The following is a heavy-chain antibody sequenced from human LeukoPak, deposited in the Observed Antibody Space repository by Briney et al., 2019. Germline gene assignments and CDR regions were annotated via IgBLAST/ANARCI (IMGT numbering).Heavy chain of an antibody. CDR1: GCSISGHY. J-gene: IGHJ4*02. CDR2: IYYSGNT. V-gene: IGHV4-59*11. CDR3: ARVLPPGYSDY. D-gene: IGHD2-2*01. Sequence: SETLSLTCIVSGCSISGHYWSWIRRPPGKGLEWIGYIYYSGNTNYNPSLKSRLTISIDTSKNQFSLHLSSVTAADTAVYYCARVLPPGYSDYWGQGTLVTISS.